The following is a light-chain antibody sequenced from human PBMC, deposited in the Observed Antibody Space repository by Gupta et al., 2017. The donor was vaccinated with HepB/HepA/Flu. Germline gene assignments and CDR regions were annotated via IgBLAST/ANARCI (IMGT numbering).Light chain of an antibody. V-gene: IGLV5-45*02. CDR2: YKSDSDN. J-gene: IGLJ3*02. Sequence: QAVLTQPSSPSASPGASARLTCPSRSGINVGTSRIYCYQQKPGSPPQYRLRYKSDSDNKQGSGVPSSFSGSKVASANAGILLISGLQSEDEADYYSMIWRRSAWVFGGGTKLTVL. CDR1: SGINVGTSR. CDR3: MIWRRSAWV.